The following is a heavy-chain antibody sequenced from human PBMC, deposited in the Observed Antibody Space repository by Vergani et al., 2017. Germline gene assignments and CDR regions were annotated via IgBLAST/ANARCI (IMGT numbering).Heavy chain of an antibody. V-gene: IGHV3-23*01. J-gene: IGHJ6*03. CDR1: GFTFSSYA. CDR3: AGWSSTSCYAHYYYYMDV. Sequence: EVQLLESGGGLVQPGGSLRLSCAASGFTFSSYAMSWVRQAPGKGLEWVSAISGSGGSTYYADSVKGRFTISRDNSKNTLYLQMNSLRAEATAVYYCAGWSSTSCYAHYYYYMDVWGKGTTVTVSS. D-gene: IGHD2-2*01. CDR2: ISGSGGST.